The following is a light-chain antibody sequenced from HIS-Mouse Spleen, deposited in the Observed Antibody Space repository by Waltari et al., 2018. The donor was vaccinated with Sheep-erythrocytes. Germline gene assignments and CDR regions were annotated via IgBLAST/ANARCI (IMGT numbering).Light chain of an antibody. CDR3: CSYAGSNNWV. J-gene: IGLJ3*02. V-gene: IGLV2-11*01. Sequence: LTQPPSVSVSPGQTASITCSGTSSDVGGYNYVSWYQQHPGKAPKLMIYDVSKRPSGVPDRFSGSKSGNTASLTISGLQAEDEADYYCCSYAGSNNWVFGGGTKLTVL. CDR1: SSDVGGYNY. CDR2: DVS.